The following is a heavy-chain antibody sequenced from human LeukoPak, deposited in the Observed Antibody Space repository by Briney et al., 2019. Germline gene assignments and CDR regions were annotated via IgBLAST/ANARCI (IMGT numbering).Heavy chain of an antibody. J-gene: IGHJ6*02. V-gene: IGHV5-51*01. CDR1: GYSFTSYW. Sequence: GESLQISCKGSGYSFTSYWIGWVRQMPGKGLEWMGIIYPGDSDTRYSPSFQGQVTISADKSISTAYLQWSSLKASDTAMYYCARGPERPYYDFWSGYYRSYYYYYGMDVWGQGTTVTVSS. CDR3: ARGPERPYYDFWSGYYRSYYYYYGMDV. CDR2: IYPGDSDT. D-gene: IGHD3-3*01.